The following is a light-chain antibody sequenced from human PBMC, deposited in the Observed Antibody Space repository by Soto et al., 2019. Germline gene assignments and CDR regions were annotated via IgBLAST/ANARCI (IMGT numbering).Light chain of an antibody. J-gene: IGKJ2*01. CDR2: GAS. V-gene: IGKV3-20*01. Sequence: EIVLTQSPGTLSLSPGEGATLSCRASQSVSSSYLAWYQQKPGQAPRLLIYGASSRATGIPDRFSGSGSGTDFTLTISRLEPEDSAVYSCQQYGSSPQTFGQGTKLDIK. CDR3: QQYGSSPQT. CDR1: QSVSSSY.